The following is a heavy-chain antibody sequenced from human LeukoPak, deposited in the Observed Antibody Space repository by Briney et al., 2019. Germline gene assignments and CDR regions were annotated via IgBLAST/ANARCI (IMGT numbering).Heavy chain of an antibody. V-gene: IGHV4-38-2*01. D-gene: IGHD2-2*01. CDR3: ARRSCSSTSCYPLDAFDI. Sequence: PSETLSLTCAVSGYSISSGYYWGWIRQPPGTGLEWIGSIYRSGSTYYNPSLKSRVTISVDMSKNQFSLKLSSVTAADTAVYYCARRSCSSTSCYPLDAFDIWGQGTMVTVSS. CDR2: IYRSGST. CDR1: GYSISSGYY. J-gene: IGHJ3*02.